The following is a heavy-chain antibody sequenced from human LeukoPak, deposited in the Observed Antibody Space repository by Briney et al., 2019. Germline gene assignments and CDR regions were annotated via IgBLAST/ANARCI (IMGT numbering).Heavy chain of an antibody. V-gene: IGHV3-53*05. J-gene: IGHJ6*02. CDR1: GFTVSVYY. CDR3: ARDGRLGSPSYCGGDCSYYYYYGMDV. Sequence: PGGSLRLSCAVSGFTVSVYYMSWVRQAPGKGLEWVSLMCDDGRVYYADSVRGRFTISRDNSKNTLYLQMNSLRAEDTAVYYCARDGRLGSPSYCGGDCSYYYYYGMDVWGQGTTVTVSS. CDR2: MCDDGRV. D-gene: IGHD2-21*02.